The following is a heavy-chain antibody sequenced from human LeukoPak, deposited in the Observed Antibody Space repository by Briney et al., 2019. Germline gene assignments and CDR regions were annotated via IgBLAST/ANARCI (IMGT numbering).Heavy chain of an antibody. D-gene: IGHD2-15*01. Sequence: GGSLRLSCAASGFTVSSNYMSWVRQAPGKGLEWVSAISGGGGSTYYADSVKGRFTISRDNSKNTLYLQMNSLRPEDTAVYYCAKDWGRIVVVGHITRHGNYMDVWGKGTTVTISS. J-gene: IGHJ6*03. CDR3: AKDWGRIVVVGHITRHGNYMDV. CDR2: ISGGGGST. CDR1: GFTVSSNY. V-gene: IGHV3-23*01.